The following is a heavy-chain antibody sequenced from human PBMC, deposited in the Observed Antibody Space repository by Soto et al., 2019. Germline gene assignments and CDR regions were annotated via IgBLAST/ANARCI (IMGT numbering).Heavy chain of an antibody. V-gene: IGHV4-34*01. J-gene: IGHJ4*02. Sequence: SETLSLTCVVYGGCFSGYYWSWLCQRQGTGRAWIGEINLSGSANYYPSLKSRVTISVDTSKNKFSLKLSSVTAAATAVYYCARCEYGAGSYYSNYCDQGTRVTVSS. D-gene: IGHD3-10*01. CDR3: ARCEYGAGSYYSNY. CDR2: INLSGSA. CDR1: GGCFSGYY.